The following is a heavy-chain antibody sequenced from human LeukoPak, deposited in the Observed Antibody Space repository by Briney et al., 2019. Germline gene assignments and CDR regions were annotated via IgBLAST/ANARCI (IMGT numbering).Heavy chain of an antibody. J-gene: IGHJ1*01. CDR3: ASCGYSSGWYSVDYFQH. CDR1: GFTFSSYW. D-gene: IGHD6-19*01. Sequence: GGSLRLSCAASGFTFSSYWMSCVRQAPGKGLEWVANIKEDGSEKYYVDSVKGRFTISRDNAKNSLYLQMNSLRAEDTAVYYCASCGYSSGWYSVDYFQHWGQGTLVTVSS. CDR2: IKEDGSEK. V-gene: IGHV3-7*01.